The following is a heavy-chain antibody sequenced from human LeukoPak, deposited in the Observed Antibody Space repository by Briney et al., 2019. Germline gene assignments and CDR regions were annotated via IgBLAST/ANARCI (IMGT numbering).Heavy chain of an antibody. CDR1: GFTVSSNY. CDR3: ASAAGPFDN. Sequence: GGSLRLSCAASGFTVSSNYMSWVRQAPGKGLEWVAVIWHDGSIKYYADSVKGRFTISRDNSKNTLYLEMNSLRAEDTAVYYCASAAGPFDNWGQGTLVTVSS. CDR2: IWHDGSIK. D-gene: IGHD6-19*01. J-gene: IGHJ4*02. V-gene: IGHV3-33*01.